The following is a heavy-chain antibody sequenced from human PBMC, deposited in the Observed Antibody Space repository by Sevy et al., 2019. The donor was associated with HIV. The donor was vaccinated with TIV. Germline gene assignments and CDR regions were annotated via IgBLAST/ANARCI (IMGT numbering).Heavy chain of an antibody. Sequence: GGSLRLSCAASGFTFSNYAMNWVRQAPGKGLEWVSAISGSGGSTFYADSVKGRFTISRDNSKNTLYLQMNSLRAEDTAEYYCAKVYYDFWSPNYYYGMDVWGQGTTVTVSS. J-gene: IGHJ6*02. CDR1: GFTFSNYA. CDR3: AKVYYDFWSPNYYYGMDV. D-gene: IGHD3-3*01. V-gene: IGHV3-23*01. CDR2: ISGSGGST.